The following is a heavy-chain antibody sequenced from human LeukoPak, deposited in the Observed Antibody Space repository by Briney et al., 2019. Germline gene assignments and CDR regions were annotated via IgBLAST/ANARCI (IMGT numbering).Heavy chain of an antibody. V-gene: IGHV4-39*07. D-gene: IGHD2-2*01. CDR3: ARTTEGYCSSASCFGFSYSYYMDV. CDR1: GGSISTSNYY. Sequence: SETLSRTCTVSGGSISTSNYYWGWIRQPPGKGLEWIGNIFYSGSTYYSPSLKSRVTISLDTSRNQFSLKLSSVIAADTAVYYCARTTEGYCSSASCFGFSYSYYMDVWGKGTTVTISS. CDR2: IFYSGST. J-gene: IGHJ6*03.